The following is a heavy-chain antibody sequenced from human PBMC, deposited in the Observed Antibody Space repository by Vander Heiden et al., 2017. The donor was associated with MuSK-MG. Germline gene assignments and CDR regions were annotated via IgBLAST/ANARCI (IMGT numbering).Heavy chain of an antibody. J-gene: IGHJ3*02. V-gene: IGHV3-66*01. Sequence: EVQLVESGGDLVQPGGSRRLSWSGPGLTVSNNYLTCVRQAPGKGLECVSVVFTSGGTDYADSARGRFTISRDSSKNTLYLQMKSLRAEDTAVYYCARRSRDAFDIWGQGKMVTVSS. CDR2: VFTSGGT. CDR3: ARRSRDAFDI. CDR1: GLTVSNNY.